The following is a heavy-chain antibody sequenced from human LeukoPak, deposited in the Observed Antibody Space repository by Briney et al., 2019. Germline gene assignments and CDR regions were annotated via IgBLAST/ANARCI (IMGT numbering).Heavy chain of an antibody. CDR3: ARGGSSGWSKSDAFDI. Sequence: PSETLSLTCTVSGGSISSYYWSWIRQPPGRGLEWIGYIYYSGSTNYNPSLKSRVTISVDTSKNQFSLKLSSVTAADTAVYYCARGGSSGWSKSDAFDIWGQGTMVTVSS. J-gene: IGHJ3*02. CDR1: GGSISSYY. D-gene: IGHD6-19*01. V-gene: IGHV4-59*01. CDR2: IYYSGST.